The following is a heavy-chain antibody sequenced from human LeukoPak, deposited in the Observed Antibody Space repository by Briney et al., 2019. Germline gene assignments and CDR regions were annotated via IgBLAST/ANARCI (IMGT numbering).Heavy chain of an antibody. CDR1: GYTFTGYY. D-gene: IGHD4-23*01. Sequence: ASVKVSCKASGYTFTGYYMHWVRQAPGQGLEWMGWINPNSGGTNYAQKFQGRVTMTRDTSISTAYMELSSLRSEDTAVYYCARVSEVVTVDYWGQGTLVTVSS. J-gene: IGHJ4*02. CDR3: ARVSEVVTVDY. V-gene: IGHV1-2*02. CDR2: INPNSGGT.